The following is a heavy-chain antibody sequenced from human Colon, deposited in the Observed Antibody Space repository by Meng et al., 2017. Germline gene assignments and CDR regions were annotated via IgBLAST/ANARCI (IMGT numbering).Heavy chain of an antibody. CDR1: GYRFSGYG. Sequence: GESLKISCEATGYRFSGYGMHWVRRAPGKGLEWVAVIWYDGSRRYYGDSVKGRFTISRDDCRDTLYLQMNSLRAEDTAVYYCARDSGVVTPILDYWGQGTLVTVSS. D-gene: IGHD2-21*02. V-gene: IGHV3-33*01. J-gene: IGHJ4*02. CDR3: ARDSGVVTPILDY. CDR2: IWYDGSRR.